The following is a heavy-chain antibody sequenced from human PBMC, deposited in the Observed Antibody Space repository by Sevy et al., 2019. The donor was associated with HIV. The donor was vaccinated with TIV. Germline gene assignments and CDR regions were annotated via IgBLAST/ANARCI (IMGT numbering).Heavy chain of an antibody. CDR3: AGARYDSSGSFDAFDI. CDR2: IFRNFRGVDVT. Sequence: GGSLRLSCTTSGFTFSTYAMTWVRQAPGKGLEWVSTIFRNFRGVDVTYYADSVKGRFIISRDSSRNTLYLQMNSLRAEDTAIYYCAGARYDSSGSFDAFDIWGQGTMVTVSS. J-gene: IGHJ3*02. V-gene: IGHV3-23*01. D-gene: IGHD3-22*01. CDR1: GFTFSTYA.